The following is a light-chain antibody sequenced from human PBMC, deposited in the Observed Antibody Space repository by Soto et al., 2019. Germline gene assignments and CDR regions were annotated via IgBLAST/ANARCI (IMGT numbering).Light chain of an antibody. CDR3: QQYNTFWT. J-gene: IGKJ1*01. Sequence: DIQMTQSPSTLSASVGGRVTVTCRASQSVGTWVAWYQQKPGKAPKLLIYDASSLESGVPSRVSGSGSGTEFTLTISSLQPDDFATYYCQQYNTFWTFGPGTKVDIK. CDR2: DAS. CDR1: QSVGTW. V-gene: IGKV1-5*01.